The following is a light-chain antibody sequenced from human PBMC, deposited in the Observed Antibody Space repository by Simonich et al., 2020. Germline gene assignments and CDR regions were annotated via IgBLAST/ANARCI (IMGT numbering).Light chain of an antibody. V-gene: IGLV3-10*01. Sequence: SYELTQPPSVSVSPGQTARLTCCGEALPKKYAYWYQPKSGQAPVLGFSEESKRPSGIPERFSGSSSGTMATLTISGAQVEDEADYYCYSTDSSGNHRVFGGGTKLTVL. J-gene: IGLJ2*01. CDR2: EES. CDR1: ALPKKY. CDR3: YSTDSSGNHRV.